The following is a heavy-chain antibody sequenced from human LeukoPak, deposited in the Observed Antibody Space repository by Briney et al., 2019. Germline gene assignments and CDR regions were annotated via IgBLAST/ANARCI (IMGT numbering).Heavy chain of an antibody. CDR2: INPNSGST. CDR3: ARLYSGSYYSDP. D-gene: IGHD1-26*01. J-gene: IGHJ5*02. Sequence: ASVKVSCXASGYTFTGYYMHWVRQAPGQGLVWMGWINPNSGSTNYAQKFQGRVTMTRDTSISTAYMELSRLRSDDTAVYYCARLYSGSYYSDPWGQGTLVTVSS. CDR1: GYTFTGYY. V-gene: IGHV1-2*02.